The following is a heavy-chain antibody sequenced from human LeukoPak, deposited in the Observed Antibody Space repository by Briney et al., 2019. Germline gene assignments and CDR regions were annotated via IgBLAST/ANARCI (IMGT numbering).Heavy chain of an antibody. Sequence: LSLTCTVSGGSISSSSYYWGWIRQAPGKGLEWVSYISSSGSTIYYADSVKGRFTISRDNAKNSLYLQMNSLRAEDTAVYYCARGPDYYGSGSYYKPPPDAFDIWGQGTMVTVSS. J-gene: IGHJ3*02. CDR2: ISSSGSTI. V-gene: IGHV3-11*01. CDR3: ARGPDYYGSGSYYKPPPDAFDI. CDR1: GGSISSSSYY. D-gene: IGHD3-10*01.